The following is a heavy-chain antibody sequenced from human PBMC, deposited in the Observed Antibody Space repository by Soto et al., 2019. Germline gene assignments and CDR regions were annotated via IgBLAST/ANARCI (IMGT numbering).Heavy chain of an antibody. V-gene: IGHV3-53*01. Sequence: EVQLVESGGGLIQPGGSLRLSCAASGFSVSSNYMSWVRQAPGKGLEWVSGIYSGGSTYYADSVKGRFTISRDNSKNTLYLQMNSLRAEATAVYYCARDRVESGYPEYFQHWGQGTLVTVS. D-gene: IGHD3-22*01. J-gene: IGHJ1*01. CDR3: ARDRVESGYPEYFQH. CDR1: GFSVSSNY. CDR2: IYSGGST.